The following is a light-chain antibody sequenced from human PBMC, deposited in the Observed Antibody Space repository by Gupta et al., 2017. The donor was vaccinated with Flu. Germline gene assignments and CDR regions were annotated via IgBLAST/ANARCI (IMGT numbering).Light chain of an antibody. J-gene: IGKJ3*01. CDR3: QQYDSYSFT. CDR2: NAS. Sequence: PSPLSSSVGDTVTITCRASHSIRSYLAWYQQKPGKAPKLLIYNASSRESGVPSRFSGSGSGTDFTLTISSLQPEDFATYYCQQYDSYSFTFGRGTKVDIK. CDR1: HSIRSY. V-gene: IGKV1-5*01.